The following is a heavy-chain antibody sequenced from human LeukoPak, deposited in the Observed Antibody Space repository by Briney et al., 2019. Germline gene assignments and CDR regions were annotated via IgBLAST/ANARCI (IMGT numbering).Heavy chain of an antibody. CDR3: ARNHVVVTAIRFDP. D-gene: IGHD2-21*02. V-gene: IGHV4-61*01. Sequence: PSETLSLTCTVSDGSISSSSYYWSWIRQPPGKGLEWIGYIYYTGSTKYNPSLKSRVTILVDTAKNQFSLKLSSVTAADTAVYYCARNHVVVTAIRFDPWGQGTLVTVSS. CDR2: IYYTGST. J-gene: IGHJ5*02. CDR1: DGSISSSSYY.